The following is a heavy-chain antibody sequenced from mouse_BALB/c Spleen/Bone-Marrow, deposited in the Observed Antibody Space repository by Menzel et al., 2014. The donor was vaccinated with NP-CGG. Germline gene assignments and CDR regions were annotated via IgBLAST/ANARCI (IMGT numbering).Heavy chain of an antibody. CDR2: ISDGGSYT. Sequence: EVMLVESRGGLVKPGGSLKLSCAASGFTFSDYYMYWVRQTPEKRLEWVATISDGGSYTYYPDSVKGRFTISRDNAKNNLYLQMSSLKSEDAAMYYCASSRYYAMDYWGQGTSVTVSS. CDR3: ASSRYYAMDY. V-gene: IGHV5-4*02. J-gene: IGHJ4*01. D-gene: IGHD6-1*01. CDR1: GFTFSDYY.